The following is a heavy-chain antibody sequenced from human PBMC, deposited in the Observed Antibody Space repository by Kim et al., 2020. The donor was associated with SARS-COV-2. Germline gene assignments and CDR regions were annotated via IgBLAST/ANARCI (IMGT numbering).Heavy chain of an antibody. Sequence: KRRVTISVDTSKNQFSLKLSSVTAADTGVYYCARGRYSSGWYGGRDWFDPWGQGTLVTVSS. V-gene: IGHV4-34*01. D-gene: IGHD6-13*01. J-gene: IGHJ5*02. CDR3: ARGRYSSGWYGGRDWFDP.